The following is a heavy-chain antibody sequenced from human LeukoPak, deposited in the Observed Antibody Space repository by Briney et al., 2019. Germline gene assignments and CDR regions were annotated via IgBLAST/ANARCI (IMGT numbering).Heavy chain of an antibody. V-gene: IGHV3-23*01. CDR3: AKDRCSTTSCYLLDY. D-gene: IGHD2-2*01. CDR2: IGGSSGSA. Sequence: GGSLRLSCAASGFTFSTYAMSWVRQAPGKGLERVSAIGGSSGSANYADSVKGRFTISRDSSKNTVYLKMNILRAKDTAVYYCAKDRCSTTSCYLLDYWGQGTLVTVSS. CDR1: GFTFSTYA. J-gene: IGHJ4*02.